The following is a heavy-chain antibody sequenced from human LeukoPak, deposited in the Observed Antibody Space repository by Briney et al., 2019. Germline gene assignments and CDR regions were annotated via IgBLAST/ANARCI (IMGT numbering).Heavy chain of an antibody. CDR3: ARLGSGYCSSTRCYTSGSKDDY. CDR1: GGSISSSSYY. D-gene: IGHD2-2*02. J-gene: IGHJ4*02. V-gene: IGHV4-39*01. CDR2: IYYSGTT. Sequence: SETLSLTCTVSGGSISSSSYYWGWIRQPPGKGLEWIGSIYYSGTTYSNPSLKSRVTISVDTSKNQFSLPLTSVTAADTAVYYCARLGSGYCSSTRCYTSGSKDDYWGQGTLVTVSS.